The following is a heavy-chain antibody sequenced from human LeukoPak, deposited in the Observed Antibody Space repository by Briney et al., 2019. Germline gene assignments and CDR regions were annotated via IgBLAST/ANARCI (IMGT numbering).Heavy chain of an antibody. Sequence: GGSLRLSCAASGFTFSSYTMNWVRQAPGKGLEWVSYISSSGSTIYYADSVKGRFTISRDNAKNSLYLQMNSLRAEDTAVYYCAKYNILTGYYKSPEANYFDYWGQGTLVTVSS. V-gene: IGHV3-48*04. CDR3: AKYNILTGYYKSPEANYFDY. D-gene: IGHD3-9*01. CDR2: ISSSGSTI. J-gene: IGHJ4*02. CDR1: GFTFSSYT.